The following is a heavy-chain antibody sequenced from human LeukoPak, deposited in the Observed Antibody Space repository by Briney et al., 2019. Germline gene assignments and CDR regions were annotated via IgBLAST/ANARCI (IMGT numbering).Heavy chain of an antibody. V-gene: IGHV1-2*02. J-gene: IGHJ3*02. CDR3: ARDLYSSGWTDAFGI. Sequence: ASVKVSCKASGYTFTGYYMHWVRQAPGQGLEWMGWISPNSGDTNYSQKFQGRVSMTRDTSINTAYMELSRLTSDDTAVYYRARDLYSSGWTDAFGIWGQGTMVTVSS. CDR2: ISPNSGDT. D-gene: IGHD6-19*01. CDR1: GYTFTGYY.